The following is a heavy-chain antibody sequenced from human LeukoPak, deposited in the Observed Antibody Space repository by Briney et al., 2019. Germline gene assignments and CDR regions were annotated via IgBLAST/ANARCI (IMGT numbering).Heavy chain of an antibody. CDR1: GGSISSSSYY. J-gene: IGHJ4*02. V-gene: IGHV4-39*01. CDR3: ARLTKTMTTVTTIDY. CDR2: IYYSGST. D-gene: IGHD4-17*01. Sequence: SETLSLTCTVSGGSISSSSYYWGWIRQPPGKGLEWIGSIYYSGSTYYNPSLKSRVTISVDTSKNQFSLKLSSVTAADTAVYYCARLTKTMTTVTTIDYWGQGTLVTVSS.